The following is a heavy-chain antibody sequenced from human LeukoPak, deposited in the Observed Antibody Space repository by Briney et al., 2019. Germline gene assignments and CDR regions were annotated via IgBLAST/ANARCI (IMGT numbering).Heavy chain of an antibody. Sequence: ASVKVSCKASGYTFTGYYLHWVRLAPGQGLDWMGWINPKSGDANYAQKFQGRVTMTRDTSISTAYMELSRLRSDDTAVYYCARDPGYSYGGSFDYWGQGTLVTVSS. J-gene: IGHJ4*02. CDR1: GYTFTGYY. CDR3: ARDPGYSYGGSFDY. CDR2: INPKSGDA. V-gene: IGHV1-2*02. D-gene: IGHD5-18*01.